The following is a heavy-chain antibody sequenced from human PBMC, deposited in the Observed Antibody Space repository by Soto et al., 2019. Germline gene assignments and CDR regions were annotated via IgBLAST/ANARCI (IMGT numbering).Heavy chain of an antibody. V-gene: IGHV4-39*01. D-gene: IGHD6-19*01. CDR2: IYYSGST. CDR1: GGSISSSSYY. J-gene: IGHJ4*02. CDR3: ARQGRLVHSFDY. Sequence: SETLSLTCTVSGGSISSSSYYWGWIRQPPGKGLEWIGSIYYSGSTYYNPSLKSRVTISVDTSKNQFSLKLSSVTAADTAVYYCARQGRLVHSFDYWGQGTLVTVS.